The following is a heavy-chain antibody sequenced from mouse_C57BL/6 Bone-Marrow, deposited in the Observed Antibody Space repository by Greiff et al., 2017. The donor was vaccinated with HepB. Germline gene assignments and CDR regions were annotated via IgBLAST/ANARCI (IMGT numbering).Heavy chain of an antibody. CDR1: GYTFTSYW. V-gene: IGHV1-50*01. CDR2: IDPSDSYT. CDR3: ARPLITTVVGGDY. J-gene: IGHJ2*01. Sequence: QVQLKESGAELVKPGASVKLSCKASGYTFTSYWMQWVKQRPGQGLEWIGEIDPSDSYTNYNQKFKGKATLTVDTSSSTAYMQLSSLTSEDSAVYYCARPLITTVVGGDYWAKAPLSQSPQ. D-gene: IGHD1-1*01.